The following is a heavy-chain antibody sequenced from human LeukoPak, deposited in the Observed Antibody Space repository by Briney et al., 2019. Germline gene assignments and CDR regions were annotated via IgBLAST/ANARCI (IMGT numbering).Heavy chain of an antibody. Sequence: SETLSLTCAVYGGSFSGYYWSWIRQPPGKGLEWIGEINHSGSTNYNPSLKSRVTISVDTSKNQFSLKLSSVTAADTAVYYCARGFYDFWSGYYIPYWRIYFDYWGQATLVTVSS. J-gene: IGHJ4*02. CDR2: INHSGST. V-gene: IGHV4-34*01. D-gene: IGHD3-3*01. CDR1: GGSFSGYY. CDR3: ARGFYDFWSGYYIPYWRIYFDY.